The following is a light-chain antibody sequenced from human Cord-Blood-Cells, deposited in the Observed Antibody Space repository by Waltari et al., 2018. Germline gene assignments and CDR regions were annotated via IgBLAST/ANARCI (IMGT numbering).Light chain of an antibody. Sequence: SSELTQDPAVSVALGQTVRITCHGDSLRSYYASWYQQKPGQAPVLVIYGKNNRPSGIPDRVSGSSSGNTASLTITGAQAEDEADYDCNSRDSSGNHVVFGGGTKLTVL. CDR2: GKN. V-gene: IGLV3-19*01. J-gene: IGLJ2*01. CDR3: NSRDSSGNHVV. CDR1: SLRSYY.